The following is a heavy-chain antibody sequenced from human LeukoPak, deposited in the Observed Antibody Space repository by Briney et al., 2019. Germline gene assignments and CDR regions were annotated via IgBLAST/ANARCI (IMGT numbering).Heavy chain of an antibody. CDR1: GFTFSSYG. V-gene: IGHV3-7*01. CDR2: IKKDASEI. J-gene: IGHJ4*02. CDR3: ARWRGGQSEFDS. D-gene: IGHD3-16*01. Sequence: GGSLRLSCAASGFTFSSYGMHWVGQAPGKGLEWVAFIKKDASEIDYVDSLKGRVTISRDDAKNSLDLQMNSLRVDDTAVYYCARWRGGQSEFDSWGQGTLVTVSS.